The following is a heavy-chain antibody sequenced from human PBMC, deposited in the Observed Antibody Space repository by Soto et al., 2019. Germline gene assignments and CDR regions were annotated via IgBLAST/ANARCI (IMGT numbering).Heavy chain of an antibody. Sequence: QLQLQESGPGLGKPSETLSLTCTVSGGSISSRGYYWGWIRQRPGKGLGWIGTIYYSGGTYYNPSLKSRVTISVDTSKNKSSLKLSSVTAADTAVYYCATSNWFDPWGQGTLVTVSS. CDR1: GGSISSRGYY. V-gene: IGHV4-39*01. CDR3: ATSNWFDP. CDR2: IYYSGGT. J-gene: IGHJ5*02.